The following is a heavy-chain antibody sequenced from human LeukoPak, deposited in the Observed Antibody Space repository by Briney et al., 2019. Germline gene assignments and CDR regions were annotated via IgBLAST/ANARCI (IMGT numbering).Heavy chain of an antibody. CDR2: INHSGST. J-gene: IGHJ5*02. Sequence: SETLSLTCAVYAGSFSGYYWSWIRQPPGKGLEWIEEINHSGSTNYNPSLKSRVTISVDTSKNQFSLKLSSVTAADTAVYYCARGGKTTVTTRYNWFDPWGQGTLVTVSS. D-gene: IGHD4-4*01. V-gene: IGHV4-34*01. CDR1: AGSFSGYY. CDR3: ARGGKTTVTTRYNWFDP.